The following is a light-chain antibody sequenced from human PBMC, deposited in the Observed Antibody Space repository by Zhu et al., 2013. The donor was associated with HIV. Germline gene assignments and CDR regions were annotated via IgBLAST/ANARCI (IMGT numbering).Light chain of an antibody. CDR1: QSITSNY. Sequence: EIVLTQSPGTLSLSPGERATLSCRASQSITSNYLAWYQQNPGQAPRLLIYDASSRATGIPDRFSGSGSGTDFTLTISRLEPEDFAVYYCQQYGLPPDTFGQGTRLDFK. CDR3: QQYGLPPDT. V-gene: IGKV3-20*01. CDR2: DAS. J-gene: IGKJ5*01.